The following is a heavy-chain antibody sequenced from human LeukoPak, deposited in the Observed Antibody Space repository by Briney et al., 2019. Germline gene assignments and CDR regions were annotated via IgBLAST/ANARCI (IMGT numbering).Heavy chain of an antibody. Sequence: ASVKVSCKASGGTFSSYAISWVRQAPGQGLEWMGGIIPIFGTANYAQKFQGRVTITADKSTSTAYMELSSLRSEDTAVYYCARGVEAAAGTIYFDYWGQGTLVTVSS. CDR3: ARGVEAAAGTIYFDY. D-gene: IGHD6-13*01. J-gene: IGHJ4*02. CDR1: GGTFSSYA. CDR2: IIPIFGTA. V-gene: IGHV1-69*06.